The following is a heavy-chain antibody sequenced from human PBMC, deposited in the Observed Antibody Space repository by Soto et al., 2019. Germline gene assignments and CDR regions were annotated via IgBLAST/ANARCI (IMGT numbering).Heavy chain of an antibody. CDR1: GFTFSNYA. J-gene: IGHJ4*02. V-gene: IGHV3-23*01. CDR3: ASNRPDY. Sequence: EVQLLESGGGLVEPGGSLRLSCAASGFTFSNYAMSWVHQAPGKGLEWVSSTSGSGGSTYYADSVKGRFTTSRDNSKSTLYLQMNSLRAEDTAVYYCASNRPDYWGQGTLVTVSS. CDR2: TSGSGGST.